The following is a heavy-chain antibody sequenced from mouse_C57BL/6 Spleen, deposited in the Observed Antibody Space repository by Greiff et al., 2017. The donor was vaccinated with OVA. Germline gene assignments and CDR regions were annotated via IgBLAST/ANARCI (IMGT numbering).Heavy chain of an antibody. CDR3: ARSGGYGNYEEFAY. J-gene: IGHJ3*01. D-gene: IGHD2-1*01. CDR2: INPNNGGT. Sequence: EVQLQQSGPELVKPGASVKISCKASGYTFTDYYMNWVKQSHGKSLEWIGDINPNNGGTSYNQKFKGKATLTVDKSSSTAYMELRSLTSEDSAVYYGARSGGYGNYEEFAYWGQGTLVTVSA. CDR1: GYTFTDYY. V-gene: IGHV1-26*01.